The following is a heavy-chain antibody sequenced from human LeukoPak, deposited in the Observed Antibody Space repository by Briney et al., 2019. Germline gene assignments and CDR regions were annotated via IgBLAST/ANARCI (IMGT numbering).Heavy chain of an antibody. Sequence: PGGSLRLSCAASGFTFSGYSMNWFRQAPGRGLEWVSYISSTSTTIYYKDSVKGRFTISRDNAKNSLYLHMTSLRVEDMAVYYCVRNDGDDAFDIWGQGTMVTVSS. D-gene: IGHD4-17*01. V-gene: IGHV3-48*01. CDR2: ISSTSTTI. CDR1: GFTFSGYS. CDR3: VRNDGDDAFDI. J-gene: IGHJ3*02.